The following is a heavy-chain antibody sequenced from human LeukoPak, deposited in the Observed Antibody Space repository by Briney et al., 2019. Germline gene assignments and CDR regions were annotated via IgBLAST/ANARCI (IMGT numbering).Heavy chain of an antibody. J-gene: IGHJ4*02. V-gene: IGHV3-15*01. D-gene: IGHD4-17*01. CDR3: TTLGQAFLSVTLDY. CDR1: GFTFSNAW. Sequence: SGGSLRLSCAASGFTFSNAWMSWVRQAPGKGLEWVGRIKSKTDGGTTDYAAPVKGRFTISRDDSKNTLYLQMNSLKTEDTAVYYCTTLGQAFLSVTLDYWGQGTLVTVSS. CDR2: IKSKTDGGTT.